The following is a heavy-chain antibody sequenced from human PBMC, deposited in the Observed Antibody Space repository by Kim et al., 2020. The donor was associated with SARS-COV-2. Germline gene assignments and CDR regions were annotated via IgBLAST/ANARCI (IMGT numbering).Heavy chain of an antibody. V-gene: IGHV4-39*01. CDR1: GGSIDSSYKY. CDR3: ARQGSFWREMIRIDH. D-gene: IGHD3-3*01. Sequence: SETLSLTCSVFGGSIDSSYKYWGWIRQAPGKGLEWIGSIYYRGRTYYSPSLKSRVSISVDTSKNQLSLNVTSVTAADTAVYYCARQGSFWREMIRIDHWGQGTLVTVSS. CDR2: IYYRGRT. J-gene: IGHJ4*02.